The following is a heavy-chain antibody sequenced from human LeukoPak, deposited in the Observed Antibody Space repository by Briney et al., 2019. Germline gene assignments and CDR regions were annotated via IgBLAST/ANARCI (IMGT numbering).Heavy chain of an antibody. D-gene: IGHD2-8*01. CDR1: GYTFAPLW. CDR2: VNPTTGDT. V-gene: IGHV1-2*02. Sequence: ASVTVSCTASGYTFAPLWIHWVRQAPGQGLEWMGYVNPTTGDTYYAQNFQGRVTMTRDTSINTAYMELSSLRADDTAVYYCSTEHKYCTSSTCGDYWGQGTLVTVSS. CDR3: STEHKYCTSSTCGDY. J-gene: IGHJ4*02.